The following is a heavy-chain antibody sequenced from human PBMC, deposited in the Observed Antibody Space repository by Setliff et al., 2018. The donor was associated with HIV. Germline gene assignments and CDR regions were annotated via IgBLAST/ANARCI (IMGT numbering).Heavy chain of an antibody. J-gene: IGHJ5*02. CDR3: ARQHGSSWRFDP. D-gene: IGHD6-13*01. CDR1: GGSISSYF. V-gene: IGHV4-59*08. CDR2: NFNSGST. Sequence: PSETLSLTCTVSGGSISSYFWSWVRQSPGKGLEWIGYNFNSGSTNYNPSLKSRVTISVDMSKNQFSLRLDSVTAADTAVYYCARQHGSSWRFDPRGQGTLVTSPQ.